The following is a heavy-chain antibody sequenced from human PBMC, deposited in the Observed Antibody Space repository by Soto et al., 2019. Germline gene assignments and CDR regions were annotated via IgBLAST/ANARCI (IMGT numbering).Heavy chain of an antibody. D-gene: IGHD5-12*01. V-gene: IGHV1-69*12. CDR3: ARVISLVPSLRGWFDP. J-gene: IGHJ5*02. CDR2: IIPIFGTA. Sequence: QVQLVQSGAEVKKPGSSVKVSCKASGGTFSSYAISWVRQAPGQGLEWMGGIIPIFGTANYAQKFQGRVTITADESTSTDDMELSSLRSEDTAVYYCARVISLVPSLRGWFDPWGQGTLVTVSS. CDR1: GGTFSSYA.